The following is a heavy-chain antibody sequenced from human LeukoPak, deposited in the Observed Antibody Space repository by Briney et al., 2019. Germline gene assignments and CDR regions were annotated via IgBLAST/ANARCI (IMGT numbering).Heavy chain of an antibody. V-gene: IGHV4-39*07. CDR2: MYYSGST. Sequence: PSETLSLTCTVSGGSISSSSYYWGWIRQPPGEGPEWIVSMYYSGSTFYNPSLKSRVTISVDTSKNQFSLKLSSVTAADTAVYYCAGGAGYCSSTSCHMGRLGAFDIWGQGTMVTVSS. CDR3: AGGAGYCSSTSCHMGRLGAFDI. CDR1: GGSISSSSYY. J-gene: IGHJ3*02. D-gene: IGHD2-2*02.